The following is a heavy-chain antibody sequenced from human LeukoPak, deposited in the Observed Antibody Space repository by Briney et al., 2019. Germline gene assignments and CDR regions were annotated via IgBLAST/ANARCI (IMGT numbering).Heavy chain of an antibody. Sequence: SETLSLTCTVSGGSISSYYWSWIRQPPGKGLEWIGYIYYSGSTNYNPSLKSRATISLDTSKNQFSLKLSSVTAADTAVYYCARHASGSSWFSYFDYWGQGTLVTVSS. V-gene: IGHV4-59*08. CDR1: GGSISSYY. J-gene: IGHJ4*02. CDR2: IYYSGST. D-gene: IGHD6-13*01. CDR3: ARHASGSSWFSYFDY.